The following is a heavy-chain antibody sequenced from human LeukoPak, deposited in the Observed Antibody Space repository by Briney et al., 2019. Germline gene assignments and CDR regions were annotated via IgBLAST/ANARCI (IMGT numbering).Heavy chain of an antibody. V-gene: IGHV3-30*04. CDR2: ISYDGSYE. J-gene: IGHJ4*02. CDR1: GFTFSYYA. D-gene: IGHD3-10*01. CDR3: ANNMVRGVIPTGY. Sequence: PGGSLRLSCAASGFTFSYYAMYWVRQAPGKGLEWVALISYDGSYEYYTDSVKGRFTISRDNSKNTLYLQMNSLRAEDTAVYYCANNMVRGVIPTGYWGQGTLVTVSS.